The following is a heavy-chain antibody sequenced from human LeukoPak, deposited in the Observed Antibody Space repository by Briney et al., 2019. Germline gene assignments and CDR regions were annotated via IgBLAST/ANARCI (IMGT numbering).Heavy chain of an antibody. CDR1: GYTFTSYG. V-gene: IGHV1-18*01. D-gene: IGHD3-22*01. CDR2: ISAYNGNT. CDR3: ARDRYYDSSGYQPSPIDY. J-gene: IGHJ4*02. Sequence: ASVKVSCKASGYTFTSYGISWVRQAPGQGLEWMGWISAYNGNTNYAQKLQGRVTMTTDTSTSTAYMELRSLRSDDTAVYYCARDRYYDSSGYQPSPIDYWGQGTLVTVSS.